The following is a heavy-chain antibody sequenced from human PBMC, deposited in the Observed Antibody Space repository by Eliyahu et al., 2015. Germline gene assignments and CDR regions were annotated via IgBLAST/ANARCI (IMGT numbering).Heavy chain of an antibody. CDR1: GFTXSSYS. D-gene: IGHD3-22*01. Sequence: EVQLVESGGGLVKPGGSLRLSCAASGFTXSSYSMNWVRQAPGKGLEWVSSISSSSSYIYYADSVKGRFTISRDNAKNSLYLQMNSLRAEDTAVYYCAREAISGYYLYYFDYWGQGTLVTVSS. J-gene: IGHJ4*02. CDR3: AREAISGYYLYYFDY. CDR2: ISSSSSYI. V-gene: IGHV3-21*01.